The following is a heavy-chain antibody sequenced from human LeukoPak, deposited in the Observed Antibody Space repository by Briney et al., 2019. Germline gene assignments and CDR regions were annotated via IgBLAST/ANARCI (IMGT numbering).Heavy chain of an antibody. D-gene: IGHD3-16*01. V-gene: IGHV1-8*03. Sequence: ASVKVSCKASGYTFTSYDINWVRQATGQGLEWMGWMNPNSGNTGYAQKFQGRVTITRNTSISTAYMELSSLRSEDTAVYYCARGPDGGLRLGDRPYYYYYYMDVWGKGTTVTVSS. CDR1: GYTFTSYD. CDR3: ARGPDGGLRLGDRPYYYYYYMDV. CDR2: MNPNSGNT. J-gene: IGHJ6*03.